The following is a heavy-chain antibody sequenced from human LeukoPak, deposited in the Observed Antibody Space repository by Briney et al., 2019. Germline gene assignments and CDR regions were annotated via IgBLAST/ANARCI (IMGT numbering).Heavy chain of an antibody. CDR2: IGPTGFDR. CDR3: AKDLWDY. Sequence: GGSLRLSCTTSGLTFSTSGFNWVRQAPGKGLEWVASIGPTGFDRYHADSIKGRFTISRDNANNFLYLQMDSLRVEDTAIYYCAKDLWDYWGQGTLVTVSS. D-gene: IGHD3-16*01. V-gene: IGHV3-21*04. J-gene: IGHJ4*02. CDR1: GLTFSTSG.